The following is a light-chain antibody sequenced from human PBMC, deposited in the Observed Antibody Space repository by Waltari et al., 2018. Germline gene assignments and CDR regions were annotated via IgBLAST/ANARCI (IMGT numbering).Light chain of an antibody. Sequence: DIQMTQSPSSRSASVGDRVTITCRASQSISNYLNWYQQKPGEAPNLLIYAASSLQSWVPSRFSGSGSSTDFALTISSLQPEDFATYYCQQSYSTLPFTFGPGTKVDIK. CDR1: QSISNY. J-gene: IGKJ3*01. V-gene: IGKV1-39*01. CDR3: QQSYSTLPFT. CDR2: AAS.